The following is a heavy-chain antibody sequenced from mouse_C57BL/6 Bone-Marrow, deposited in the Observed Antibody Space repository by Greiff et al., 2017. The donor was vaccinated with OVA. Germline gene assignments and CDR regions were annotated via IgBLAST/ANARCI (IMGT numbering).Heavy chain of an antibody. CDR1: GYSFTSYY. CDR3: ARVRLTGHYAMDY. J-gene: IGHJ4*01. D-gene: IGHD4-1*01. CDR2: IYPGSGNT. V-gene: IGHV1-66*01. Sequence: VQLHQSGPELVKPGASVKISCKASGYSFTSYYIHWVKQRPGQGLEWIGWIYPGSGNTKYNEKFKGKATLTADTSSSTAYMQLSSLTSEDSAVYYCARVRLTGHYAMDYWGQGTSVTVSS.